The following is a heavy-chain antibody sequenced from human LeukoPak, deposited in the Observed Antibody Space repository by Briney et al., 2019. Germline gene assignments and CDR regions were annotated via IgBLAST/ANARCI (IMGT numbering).Heavy chain of an antibody. CDR1: GFTFSSYD. CDR2: IGTAGDT. D-gene: IGHD3-10*01. CDR3: ARAFVYYGSGSPIFDY. J-gene: IGHJ4*02. Sequence: PGGCLRLSCAASGFTFSSYDMHWVRQATGKGLEWVSAIGTAGDTYYPGSVKGRFTISRENAKNSLYLQMNSLRAGDTAVYYCARAFVYYGSGSPIFDYWGQGTLVTVSS. V-gene: IGHV3-13*04.